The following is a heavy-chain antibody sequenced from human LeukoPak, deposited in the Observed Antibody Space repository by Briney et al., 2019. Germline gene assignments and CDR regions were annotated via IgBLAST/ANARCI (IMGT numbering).Heavy chain of an antibody. CDR3: AKWGAGGDFDI. CDR2: FDPGVSYT. V-gene: IGHV5-10-1*01. Sequence: GESLRISCKGSGYSFTTYWISWVRQMPGKGLEWMGRFDPGVSYTNCRPSFEGHVTISADTSISTAYWQWSSLKASDTAMYYCAKWGAGGDFDIWGQGTMVTVSS. D-gene: IGHD3-16*01. J-gene: IGHJ3*02. CDR1: GYSFTTYW.